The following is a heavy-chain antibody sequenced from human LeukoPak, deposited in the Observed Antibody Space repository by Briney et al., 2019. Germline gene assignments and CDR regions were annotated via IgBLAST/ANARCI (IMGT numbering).Heavy chain of an antibody. Sequence: GGSLRLSCAASGFTFSSYAMSWVRQAPGKGLEWVSAISGSGGSTYYAGSVKGRFTISRDNSKNTLYLQMNSLRAEDTALYFCARDTHYYGSGSPAFDIWGQGTMVTVSS. J-gene: IGHJ3*02. D-gene: IGHD3-10*01. CDR2: ISGSGGST. CDR1: GFTFSSYA. V-gene: IGHV3-23*01. CDR3: ARDTHYYGSGSPAFDI.